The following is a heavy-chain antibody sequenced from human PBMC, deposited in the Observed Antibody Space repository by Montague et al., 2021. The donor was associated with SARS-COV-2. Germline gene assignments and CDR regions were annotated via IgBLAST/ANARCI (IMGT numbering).Heavy chain of an antibody. CDR3: ARDHDS. V-gene: IGHV4-30-4*08. Sequence: TLSLTCTVSGGSISSDDYYWIWIRQPPGMVLEWIGYIHYSGTTYYTPSLQSRVTISVDTSKYPFSLKLRSVTAADTAVFYCARDHDSWGQGTLVTVSS. CDR1: GGSISSDDYY. CDR2: IHYSGTT. J-gene: IGHJ4*02.